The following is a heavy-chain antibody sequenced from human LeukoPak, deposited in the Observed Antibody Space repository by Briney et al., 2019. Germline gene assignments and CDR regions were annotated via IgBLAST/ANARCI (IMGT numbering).Heavy chain of an antibody. J-gene: IGHJ4*02. CDR3: ARGPPRYCSSTSCHDRGVDY. D-gene: IGHD2-2*01. Sequence: GGSLRLSCAASGFTFSSYAMHWVRQAPGKGLGWVAVISYDGSNKYYADSVKGRFTISRDNSKDTLYLQMNSLRAEDTAVYYCARGPPRYCSSTSCHDRGVDYWGQGTLVTVSS. CDR2: ISYDGSNK. CDR1: GFTFSSYA. V-gene: IGHV3-30-3*01.